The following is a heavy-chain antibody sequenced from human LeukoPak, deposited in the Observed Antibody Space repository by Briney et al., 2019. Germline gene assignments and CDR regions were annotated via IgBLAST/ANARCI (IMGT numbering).Heavy chain of an antibody. CDR3: ARDRFGGWSSGGFDY. V-gene: IGHV3-21*01. CDR1: GFTFSSYS. D-gene: IGHD6-19*01. Sequence: GGSLRLSCAASGFTFSSYSMNWVRQAPGKGLEWVSSISSSSSYIYYADSVKGRFTISRDNAKNSLYLQMNSRRAEDTAEYYCARDRFGGWSSGGFDYWGQGTLVTVSS. J-gene: IGHJ4*02. CDR2: ISSSSSYI.